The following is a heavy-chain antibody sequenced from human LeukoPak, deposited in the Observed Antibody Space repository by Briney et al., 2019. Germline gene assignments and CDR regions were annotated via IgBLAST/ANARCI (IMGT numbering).Heavy chain of an antibody. D-gene: IGHD1-26*01. CDR2: IYTSGST. Sequence: SETLSLTCTISGGSISSYYWSWIRQPAGKGLEWIGRIYTSGSTNYNPSLKSRVTMSVDTSKNQFSLKLSSVTAADTAVYYCARDGGSYPTYYFDYWGQGTLVTASS. J-gene: IGHJ4*02. V-gene: IGHV4-4*07. CDR3: ARDGGSYPTYYFDY. CDR1: GGSISSYY.